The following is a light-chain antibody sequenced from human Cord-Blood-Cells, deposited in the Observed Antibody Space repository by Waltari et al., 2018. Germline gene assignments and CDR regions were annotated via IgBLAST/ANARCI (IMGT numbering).Light chain of an antibody. J-gene: IGLJ1*01. Sequence: QSALTQPASVSGSPGQSLTISCPGTSSDVGGDNYVSWYQQHPGKAPKLMIYDVSNRPSGVSNRFSGSKSGNTASLTISGLQAEDEADYYCSSYTSSSTYVFGTGTKVTVL. CDR2: DVS. CDR1: SSDVGGDNY. CDR3: SSYTSSSTYV. V-gene: IGLV2-14*01.